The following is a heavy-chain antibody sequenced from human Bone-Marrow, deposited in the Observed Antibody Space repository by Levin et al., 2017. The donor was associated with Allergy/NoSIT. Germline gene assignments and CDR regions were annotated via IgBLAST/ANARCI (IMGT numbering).Heavy chain of an antibody. CDR2: INPNSGGT. CDR1: GYTFTGYY. CDR3: ARAGYGSGSYYPDY. Sequence: ASVKVSCKASGYTFTGYYMHWVRQAPGQGLEWMGWINPNSGGTNYAQKFQGRVTMTRDTSISTAYMELSRLRSDDTAVYYCARAGYGSGSYYPDYWGQGTLVTVSS. J-gene: IGHJ4*02. V-gene: IGHV1-2*02. D-gene: IGHD3-10*01.